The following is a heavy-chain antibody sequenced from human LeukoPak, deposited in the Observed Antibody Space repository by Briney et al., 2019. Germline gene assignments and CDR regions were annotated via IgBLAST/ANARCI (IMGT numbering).Heavy chain of an antibody. CDR2: INQDGNSQ. Sequence: GGSLRLSCAASGFTFSSYAMSWVRQAPGKGLEWVANINQDGNSQNYVDSVKGRFTISKDNAKNSVYLQMNSLRAEDTAVYYCARSLWPEDYWGQGILVTVSS. V-gene: IGHV3-7*01. CDR3: ARSLWPEDY. J-gene: IGHJ4*02. D-gene: IGHD2-21*01. CDR1: GFTFSSYA.